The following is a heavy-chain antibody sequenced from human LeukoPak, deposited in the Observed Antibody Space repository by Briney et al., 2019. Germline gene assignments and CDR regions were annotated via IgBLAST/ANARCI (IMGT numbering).Heavy chain of an antibody. V-gene: IGHV4-59*05. Sequence: KTSETLSLTCTVSGGSISSHYWSWIRQPPGKGLEWIGSIYYSGSTYYNPSLKSRVTISVDTSKNQFSLKLSSVTAADTAVYYCARVRILTGYRSLDYWGQGTLVTVSS. CDR2: IYYSGST. CDR1: GGSISSHY. CDR3: ARVRILTGYRSLDY. J-gene: IGHJ4*02. D-gene: IGHD3-9*01.